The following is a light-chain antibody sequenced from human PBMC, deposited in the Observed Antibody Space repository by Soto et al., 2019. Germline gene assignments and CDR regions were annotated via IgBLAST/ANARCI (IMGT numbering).Light chain of an antibody. CDR1: QSINIY. V-gene: IGKV1-39*01. CDR3: QQSYSTPHT. CDR2: AAS. J-gene: IGKJ2*01. Sequence: DIQMTQSPSSLSASVGDRVTITCRASQSINIYLNWYQQKPGRAPKLVINAASRLQSGVPSRFSGSGSGTDFTLSISTLQPEDLAPYYCQQSYSTPHTCGQGTNLEIK.